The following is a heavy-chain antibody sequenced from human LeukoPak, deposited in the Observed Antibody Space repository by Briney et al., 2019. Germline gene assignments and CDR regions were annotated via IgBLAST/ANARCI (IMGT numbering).Heavy chain of an antibody. Sequence: GGSLRLSCAASGFPFSSYWMSWVRQAPGKGLEWVANIKQDGSDKYYVDSVKGRFTISRDNAKNSLYLQLNSLRADDTAVYYCARLTGTAGFDYWGQGTLVTVSS. CDR1: GFPFSSYW. J-gene: IGHJ4*02. V-gene: IGHV3-7*01. CDR2: IKQDGSDK. D-gene: IGHD1-1*01. CDR3: ARLTGTAGFDY.